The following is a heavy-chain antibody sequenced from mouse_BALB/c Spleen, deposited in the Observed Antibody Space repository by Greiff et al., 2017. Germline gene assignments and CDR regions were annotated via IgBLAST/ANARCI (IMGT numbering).Heavy chain of an antibody. D-gene: IGHD2-14*01. CDR2: ISYSGST. CDR1: GYSITSDYA. CDR3: ARWGYDVNAMDY. V-gene: IGHV3-2*02. J-gene: IGHJ4*01. Sequence: VQLKESGPGLVKPSQSLSLTCTVTGYSITSDYAWNWIRQFPGNKLEWMGYISYSGSTSYNPSLKSRISITRDTSKNQFFLQLNSVTTEDTATYYCARWGYDVNAMDYWGQGTSVTVSS.